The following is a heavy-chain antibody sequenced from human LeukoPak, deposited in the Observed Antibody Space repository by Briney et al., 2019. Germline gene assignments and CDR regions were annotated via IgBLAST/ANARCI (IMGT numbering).Heavy chain of an antibody. CDR3: ARDYGGVPAAVI. D-gene: IGHD2-2*01. V-gene: IGHV4-30-4*08. CDR1: GGSISSGDYY. CDR2: IYYSGST. J-gene: IGHJ3*02. Sequence: SETLSLTCTVSGGSISSGDYYWSWIRQPPGKGLEWIGYIYYSGSTYYNPSLKSRVTISVDTSKNQFSLKLGSVTAADTAVYYCARDYGGVPAAVIWGQGTMVTVSS.